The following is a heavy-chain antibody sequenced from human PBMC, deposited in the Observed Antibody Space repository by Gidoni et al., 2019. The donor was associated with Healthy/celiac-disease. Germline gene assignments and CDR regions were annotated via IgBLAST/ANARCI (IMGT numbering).Heavy chain of an antibody. Sequence: QVQLVESGGGVVQPGRSLRLSCAASGFTFSSYGMHWVRQAPGKGLEWVAVIWYDGSNKYYADSVKGRFTISRDNSKNTLYLQMNSLRAEDTAVYYCASGDGEMAYWGQGTLVTVSS. V-gene: IGHV3-33*01. CDR1: GFTFSSYG. D-gene: IGHD3-10*01. CDR2: IWYDGSNK. CDR3: ASGDGEMAY. J-gene: IGHJ4*02.